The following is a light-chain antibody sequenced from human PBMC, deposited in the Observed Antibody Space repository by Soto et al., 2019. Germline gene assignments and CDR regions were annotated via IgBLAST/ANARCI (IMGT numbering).Light chain of an antibody. CDR1: SSNIGAGYD. Sequence: QSVRKQPPTECGAPGQRVTILCTGSSSNIGAGYDVHWYQQLPGTAPKLLIYGNSNRPSGVPDRFSGSKSGTSASLAITGLQAEDEADYYGQSYDSSLSGSYVFGTGTKVTV. J-gene: IGLJ1*01. CDR3: QSYDSSLSGSYV. CDR2: GNS. V-gene: IGLV1-40*01.